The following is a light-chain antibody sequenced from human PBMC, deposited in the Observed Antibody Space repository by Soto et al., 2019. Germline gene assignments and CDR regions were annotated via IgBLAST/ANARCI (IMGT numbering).Light chain of an antibody. CDR3: QSFDKSLSGSYV. CDR2: ANS. CDR1: SSNLGAGYN. Sequence: QSVLTQPPSVSGAPGQSVTISCTGSSSNLGAGYNVHWYQQLPGTSPKVLIYANSNRPSGVPDRFSGSRSGTSDSLAITGPQAEDEADYYCQSFDKSLSGSYVFRSGTTVTVL. V-gene: IGLV1-40*01. J-gene: IGLJ1*01.